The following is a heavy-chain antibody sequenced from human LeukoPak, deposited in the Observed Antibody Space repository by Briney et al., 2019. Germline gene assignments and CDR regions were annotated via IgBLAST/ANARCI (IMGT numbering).Heavy chain of an antibody. V-gene: IGHV4-4*07. D-gene: IGHD3-3*01. CDR3: ARDKTHDFWSGAFFDY. Sequence: SETLSLTCTVSGGSISSYYWSWIRQPAGKGLEWIGRIYTSGSTNYNPSLKSRVTMSVDTSKNQFSLKLSSVTAADTAVYYCARDKTHDFWSGAFFDYWGQGTLVTVSS. CDR1: GGSISSYY. J-gene: IGHJ4*02. CDR2: IYTSGST.